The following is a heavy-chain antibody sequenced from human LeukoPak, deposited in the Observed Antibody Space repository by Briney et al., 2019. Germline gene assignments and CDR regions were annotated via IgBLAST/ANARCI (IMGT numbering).Heavy chain of an antibody. Sequence: PSETLSLTCTVSGDSFTSSSHHWGWIRQSPGKGLEWIGSLYSGRTTYYNSTLNSRVTISLVTSKNQFSLQLNSVTAADTAIYYCVRHDGRGGNTMGALDSWGQGSLVTVSS. V-gene: IGHV4-39*01. CDR2: LYSGRTT. CDR3: VRHDGRGGNTMGALDS. CDR1: GDSFTSSSHH. J-gene: IGHJ4*02. D-gene: IGHD3-3*01.